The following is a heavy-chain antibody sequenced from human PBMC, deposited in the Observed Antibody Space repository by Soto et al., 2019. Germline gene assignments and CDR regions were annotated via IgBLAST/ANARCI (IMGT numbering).Heavy chain of an antibody. J-gene: IGHJ6*02. CDR3: ARDRPLVPAAPPAGQYYYGMDV. CDR1: GGSISSYY. CDR2: IYYSGST. V-gene: IGHV4-59*01. Sequence: KASETLSLTCTVSGGSISSYYWSWIRQPPGKGLEWIGYIYYSGSTNYNPSLKSRVTISVDTSKNQFSLKLSSVTAADTAVYYCARDRPLVPAAPPAGQYYYGMDVWGQGTTVTVSS. D-gene: IGHD2-2*01.